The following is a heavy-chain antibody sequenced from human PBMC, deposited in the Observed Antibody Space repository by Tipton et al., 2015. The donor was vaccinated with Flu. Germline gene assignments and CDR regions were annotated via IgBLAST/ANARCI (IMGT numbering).Heavy chain of an antibody. D-gene: IGHD3-10*01. CDR2: IYYSGST. J-gene: IGHJ4*02. V-gene: IGHV4-59*01. CDR3: PRETRQLAMVRGVMDY. CDR1: GGSISSYY. Sequence: TLSLTCTVSGGSISSYYWSWIRQPPGKGLEWIGYIYYSGSTNYNPSLKSRVTISVDTSKNQFSLTLSSVSAADTAVYYCPRETRQLAMVRGVMDYWGQGTLVAVSS.